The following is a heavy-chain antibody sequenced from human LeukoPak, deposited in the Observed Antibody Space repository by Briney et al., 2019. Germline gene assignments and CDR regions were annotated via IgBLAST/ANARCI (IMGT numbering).Heavy chain of an antibody. Sequence: GGSLRLSCVVSGLTFSKNWMSWVRQAPGKGLEWVANMKEDGSEKYYVDSVKGRFTISRDNPRDSLYLQMSSLRAEDTAVYYCAQQLSYGFDIWGQGTMVTVSS. CDR1: GLTFSKNW. D-gene: IGHD3-16*02. CDR2: MKEDGSEK. J-gene: IGHJ3*02. CDR3: AQQLSYGFDI. V-gene: IGHV3-7*01.